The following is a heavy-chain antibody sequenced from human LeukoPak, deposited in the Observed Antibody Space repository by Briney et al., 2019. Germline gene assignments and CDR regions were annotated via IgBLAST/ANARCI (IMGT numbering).Heavy chain of an antibody. CDR3: ARGGSRHPSPEDY. CDR2: MKQDGSEK. J-gene: IGHJ4*02. Sequence: PGGSLRLSCAASGFTFSSFWMSWVRQAPGKGLAWVANMKQDGSEKYFVDSVKGRFTISRDNAKNSLYLQMSSLRAEDTAVYYCARGGSRHPSPEDYWGRGTLVTVPS. V-gene: IGHV3-7*03. D-gene: IGHD1-1*01. CDR1: GFTFSSFW.